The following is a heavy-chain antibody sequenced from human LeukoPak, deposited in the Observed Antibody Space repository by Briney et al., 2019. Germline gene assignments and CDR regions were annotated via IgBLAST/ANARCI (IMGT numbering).Heavy chain of an antibody. D-gene: IGHD1-26*01. CDR1: GYTFTGYY. V-gene: IGHV1-46*01. CDR2: INPSGGST. Sequence: ASVTVSCKASGYTFTGYYMHWVRQAPGQGLEWMGWINPSGGSTSYAQKFQGRVTMTRDMSTSTVYMELSSLRSEDTAVYYCARGGVGATTYVWFDPWGQGTLVTVSS. CDR3: ARGGVGATTYVWFDP. J-gene: IGHJ5*02.